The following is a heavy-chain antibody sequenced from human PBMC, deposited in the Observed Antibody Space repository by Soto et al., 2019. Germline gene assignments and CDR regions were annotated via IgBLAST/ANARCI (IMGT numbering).Heavy chain of an antibody. CDR3: AKDPNGDYVGAFDS. V-gene: IGHV3-23*01. D-gene: IGHD4-17*01. CDR2: IGGDTSYT. J-gene: IGHJ4*02. Sequence: EVQLLESGGGLVQPGGSLRLSCTASGFSFSNYAVTWVRQAPGKGLEWVSSIGGDTSYTYYADSVKGRFTISRDKSXNTVFLQMTSLRADDTAVYHCAKDPNGDYVGAFDSCGQGTLVTVSS. CDR1: GFSFSNYA.